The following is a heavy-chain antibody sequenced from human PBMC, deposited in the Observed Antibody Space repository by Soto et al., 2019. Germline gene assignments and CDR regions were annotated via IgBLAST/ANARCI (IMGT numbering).Heavy chain of an antibody. D-gene: IGHD6-13*01. Sequence: SETLSLTCTVSGGSVSSGSYYWSWIRQPPGKGLEWIGYIYYSGSTNYNPSLKSRVTISVDTSKNQFSLKLSSVTAADTAMYYCAIEVAAAGTFDYWGPGTLVTVSS. V-gene: IGHV4-61*01. J-gene: IGHJ4*02. CDR1: GGSVSSGSYY. CDR2: IYYSGST. CDR3: AIEVAAAGTFDY.